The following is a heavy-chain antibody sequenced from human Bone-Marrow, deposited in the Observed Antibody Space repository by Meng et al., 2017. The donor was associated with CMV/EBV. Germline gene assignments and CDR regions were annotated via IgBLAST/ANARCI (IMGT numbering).Heavy chain of an antibody. J-gene: IGHJ4*02. V-gene: IGHV3-74*01. Sequence: GEFPKISCAASGFTFSSHWLTWVRQAPGKGLVWVSRINSEGSSTSYADSVKGRFTISRDNAKSMLDLQMNSLRAEDTAVYYCTRGVYCTNGVCYGRVSNMESDYCGQGTLVTVSS. CDR1: GFTFSSHW. D-gene: IGHD2-8*01. CDR2: INSEGSST. CDR3: TRGVYCTNGVCYGRVSNMESDY.